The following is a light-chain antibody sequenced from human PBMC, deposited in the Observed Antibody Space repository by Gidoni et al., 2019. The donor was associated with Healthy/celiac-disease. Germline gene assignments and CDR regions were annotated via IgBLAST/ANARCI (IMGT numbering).Light chain of an antibody. V-gene: IGKV1-5*03. Sequence: IQITQSPSTLSASVGDRVTITCRASQSISSWLDWYQQKPGKAPKLLIYKASSLESGVPSRFSGSGSGTEFTLTISSLQPDDFATYYCQQYNSYQWTFGQGTKVEIK. CDR2: KAS. J-gene: IGKJ1*01. CDR1: QSISSW. CDR3: QQYNSYQWT.